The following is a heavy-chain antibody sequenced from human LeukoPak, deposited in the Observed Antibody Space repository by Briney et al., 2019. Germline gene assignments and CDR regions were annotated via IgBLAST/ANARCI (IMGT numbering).Heavy chain of an antibody. J-gene: IGHJ5*02. V-gene: IGHV1-3*01. CDR2: INAGNGNT. Sequence: APVKVSCKASGYTFTSYAMHWVRQAPGQRLEWMGWINAGNGNTKYSQKFQGRVTITRDTSASTAYMELSSLRSEDTAVYYCAGVLLWFGESNWFDPWGQGTLVTVSS. D-gene: IGHD3-10*01. CDR3: AGVLLWFGESNWFDP. CDR1: GYTFTSYA.